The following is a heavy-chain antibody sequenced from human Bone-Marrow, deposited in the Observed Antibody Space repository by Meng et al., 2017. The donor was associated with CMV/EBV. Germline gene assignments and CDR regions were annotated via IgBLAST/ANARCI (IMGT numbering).Heavy chain of an antibody. D-gene: IGHD2-2*01. CDR1: GFTFSSYA. CDR2: ISSNGGST. CDR3: ARDESCSSTSCYGLGFDY. J-gene: IGHJ4*02. Sequence: GGSLRLSCAASGFTFSSYAMHWVRQAPGKGLEYVSAISSNGGSTYYADSVKGRFTISRDNSKNTLYLQMGSLRAEDMAVYYCARDESCSSTSCYGLGFDYWGQGTLVTVSS. V-gene: IGHV3-64*02.